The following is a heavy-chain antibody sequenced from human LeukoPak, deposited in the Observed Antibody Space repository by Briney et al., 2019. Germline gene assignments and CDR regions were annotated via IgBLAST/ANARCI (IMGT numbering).Heavy chain of an antibody. CDR3: ARDSYDSSGYYFPFDY. Sequence: SQTLSLTCTVSGGSISSGGYYWSWIRQHPGKGLEWIGYIYYSGSTYYNPSLKSRVTISVDTSKNQFSLKLSSVTAADTAVCYCARDSYDSSGYYFPFDYWGQGTLVTVSS. J-gene: IGHJ4*02. D-gene: IGHD3-22*01. V-gene: IGHV4-31*03. CDR2: IYYSGST. CDR1: GGSISSGGYY.